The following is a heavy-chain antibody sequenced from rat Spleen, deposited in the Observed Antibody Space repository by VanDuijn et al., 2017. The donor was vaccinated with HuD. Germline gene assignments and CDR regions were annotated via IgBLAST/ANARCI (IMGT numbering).Heavy chain of an antibody. CDR1: GFTFSSYW. J-gene: IGHJ4*01. CDR3: ANGRFYPDA. V-gene: IGHV5-58*01. D-gene: IGHD1-4*01. CDR2: INTDGGST. Sequence: EVQLVESGGGLVQPGRSLKLSCAASGFTFSSYWMYWIRQAPGKGLEWVSSINTDGGSTYYPDSVKGRFTISRDNAENTVYLQMNSLRSEDTATYYCANGRFYPDAWGQGASVTVSS.